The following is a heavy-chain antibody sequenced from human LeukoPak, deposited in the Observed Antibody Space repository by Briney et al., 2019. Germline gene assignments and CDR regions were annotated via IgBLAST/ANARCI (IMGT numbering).Heavy chain of an antibody. CDR3: ARAKSIAARWSWFDP. CDR2: INPNSGGT. CDR1: GYTFTDYY. Sequence: ASVKDSCKASGYTFTDYYMHWVRQAPGQGLEWVGWINPNSGGTNYAQKFQGRVTITRDTSISTAYMELNRLRSDDTAVYYCARAKSIAARWSWFDPWGQGTLVTVSS. V-gene: IGHV1-2*02. D-gene: IGHD6-6*01. J-gene: IGHJ5*02.